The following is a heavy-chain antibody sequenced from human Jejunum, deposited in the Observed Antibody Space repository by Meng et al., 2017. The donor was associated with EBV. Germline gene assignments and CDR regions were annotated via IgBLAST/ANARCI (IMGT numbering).Heavy chain of an antibody. CDR2: IYYTGTT. V-gene: IGHV4-28*01. J-gene: IGHJ4*02. CDR3: AKRMPGTGFDY. D-gene: IGHD1-1*01. Sequence: RESGQGLVKPPGAPASTCAVSGYSMSNSYWWGWTRQPPGKGLEWIGYIYYTGTTYYTPSLKSRVTMSIDTSKNHFSLKLTSVTTMDTAVYYCAKRMPGTGFDYWGQGTLVTVSS. CDR1: GYSMSNSYW.